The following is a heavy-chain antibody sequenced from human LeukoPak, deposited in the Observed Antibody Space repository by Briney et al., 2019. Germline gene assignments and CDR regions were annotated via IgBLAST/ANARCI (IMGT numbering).Heavy chain of an antibody. V-gene: IGHV4-30-2*01. D-gene: IGHD6-25*01. CDR2: VYHSGET. J-gene: IGHJ6*03. Sequence: SETLSLTCTVSGGSVSSGDYYWSWIRQPPGKGLEWIGSVYHSGETYYNPSLNSRVTISVDRSKNQFSLKLNSVTAADTAAYFCARASIAASGFYYYYYMDVWGKGTTVTVSS. CDR1: GGSVSSGDYY. CDR3: ARASIAASGFYYYYYMDV.